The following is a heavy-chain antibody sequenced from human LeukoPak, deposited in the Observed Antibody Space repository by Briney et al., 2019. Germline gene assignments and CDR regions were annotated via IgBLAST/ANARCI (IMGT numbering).Heavy chain of an antibody. CDR2: FYPEDGET. V-gene: IGHV1-24*01. Sequence: ASVKVSCKVSGYTLTELSMHWVRQAPGKGLEWMGGFYPEDGETIYAQKFQGRVTMTEDTSTDTAYMELSRLRSEDTAVYYCTTEHNYYDSSGYFAYFDYWGQGTLVTVSS. CDR1: GYTLTELS. CDR3: TTEHNYYDSSGYFAYFDY. J-gene: IGHJ4*02. D-gene: IGHD3-22*01.